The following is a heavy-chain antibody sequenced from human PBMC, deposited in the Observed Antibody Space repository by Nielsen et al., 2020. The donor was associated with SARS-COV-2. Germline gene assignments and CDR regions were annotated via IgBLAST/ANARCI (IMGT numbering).Heavy chain of an antibody. CDR3: ARSYYGSGSQPYYGMDV. V-gene: IGHV1-69*01. D-gene: IGHD3-10*01. Sequence: KISCAASGFTFSSYGMHWVRQAPGQGLEWMGGIIPIFGTANYAQKFQGRVTITADESTSTAYMELSSLRSEDTAVYYCARSYYGSGSQPYYGMDVWGQGTTVTVSS. J-gene: IGHJ6*02. CDR2: IIPIFGTA. CDR1: GFTFSSYG.